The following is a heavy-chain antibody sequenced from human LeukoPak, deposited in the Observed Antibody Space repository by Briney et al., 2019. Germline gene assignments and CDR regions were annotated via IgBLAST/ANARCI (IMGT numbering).Heavy chain of an antibody. Sequence: GASVKVSCKASGYTFTGYYMHWVRQAPGQGLEWMGWINPNSGGTNYAQKFQGRVTMTRDTSISTAYMELSRLRSDDTAVYYCAREKRYCSGGSCYSSPIPNDYWGQGILVTVSS. D-gene: IGHD2-15*01. CDR1: GYTFTGYY. CDR3: AREKRYCSGGSCYSSPIPNDY. J-gene: IGHJ4*02. V-gene: IGHV1-2*02. CDR2: INPNSGGT.